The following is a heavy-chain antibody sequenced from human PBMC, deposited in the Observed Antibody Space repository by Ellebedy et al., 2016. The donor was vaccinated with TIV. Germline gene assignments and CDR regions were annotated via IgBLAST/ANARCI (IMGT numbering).Heavy chain of an antibody. CDR2: IFYSETT. D-gene: IGHD1-26*01. CDR1: GGSFSNYY. CDR3: ARGGIGVGADS. J-gene: IGHJ4*02. Sequence: GSLRLSCIVSGGSFSNYYWNWIRQPPGKGLEWIGHIFYSETTNYNPSLRSRVTISSDTSTNQFSLKLTSVTAADTAVYYCARGGIGVGADSWGQGTLVTVSS. V-gene: IGHV4-59*08.